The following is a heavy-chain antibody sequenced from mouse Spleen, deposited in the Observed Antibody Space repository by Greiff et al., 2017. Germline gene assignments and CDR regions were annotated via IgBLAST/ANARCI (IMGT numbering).Heavy chain of an antibody. CDR2: ISSGGSYT. J-gene: IGHJ2*01. Sequence: EVQRVESGGGLVKPGGSLKLSCAASGFTFSSYAMSWVRQTPEKRLEWVATISSGGSYTYYPDSVKGRFTISRDNAKNTLYLQMSSLRSEDTAMYYCARRTTAPFFDYWGQGTTLTVSS. CDR1: GFTFSSYA. D-gene: IGHD1-2*01. CDR3: ARRTTAPFFDY. V-gene: IGHV5-9-3*01.